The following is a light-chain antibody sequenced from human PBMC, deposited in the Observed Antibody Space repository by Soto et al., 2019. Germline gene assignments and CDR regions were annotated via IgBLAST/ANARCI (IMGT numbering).Light chain of an antibody. V-gene: IGKV3-15*01. J-gene: IGKJ4*01. CDR1: QSISTN. CDR2: GAS. CDR3: QQYNKWPPLT. Sequence: EIVMTQSPATLSVSPGERATVSCRASQSISTNLAWYQQKLGQAPRLVIYGASTRATGIPARFSGSGSGTEFTLTISSLQSEDFAVYYCQQYNKWPPLTFGGGTKVDIK.